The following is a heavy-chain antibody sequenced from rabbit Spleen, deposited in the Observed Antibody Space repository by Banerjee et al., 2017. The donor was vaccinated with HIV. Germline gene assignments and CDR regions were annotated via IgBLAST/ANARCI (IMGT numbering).Heavy chain of an antibody. Sequence: QEQLVESGGGLVQPQGSLTLTCKASGFSFSDRDVMCWVRQAPGKGLEWIGCIYTGSSGSTYYASWAKGRFTISKTSSTMVTLQMTSLTDADTATYFCAKCDGSWTVLNLWGPGTLVTVS. CDR3: AKCDGSWTVLNL. V-gene: IGHV1S45*01. CDR2: IYTGSSGST. CDR1: GFSFSDRDV. J-gene: IGHJ4*01. D-gene: IGHD5-1*01.